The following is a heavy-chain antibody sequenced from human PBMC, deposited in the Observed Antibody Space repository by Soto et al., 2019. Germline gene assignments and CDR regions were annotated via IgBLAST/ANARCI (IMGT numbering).Heavy chain of an antibody. CDR1: GFSLNTCGLG. J-gene: IGHJ6*02. D-gene: IGHD2-21*01. Sequence: ITLKESGPTLVKPTQTLTLTCTFSGFSLNTCGLGVGWIRQPPGKALECLALIYWDDGKRYSPSLKSRLSITKDTSNHPVVIRITITVPVDTATYYWTQSRCGGAGPRSYSSDYCYGMDVWGQGTTVTVSS. V-gene: IGHV2-5*02. CDR2: IYWDDGK. CDR3: TQSRCGGAGPRSYSSDYCYGMDV.